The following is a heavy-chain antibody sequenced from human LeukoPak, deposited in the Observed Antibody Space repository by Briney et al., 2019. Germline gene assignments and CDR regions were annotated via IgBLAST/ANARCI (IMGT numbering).Heavy chain of an antibody. D-gene: IGHD6-13*01. CDR3: ARPVKGSSSWNYYFDY. CDR2: MNPNSGNT. J-gene: IGHJ4*02. CDR1: GYTFTSYD. V-gene: IGHV1-8*01. Sequence: ASVKVSCKASGYTFTSYDINWVRQATGQGLEWMGWMNPNSGNTGFAQKFQGRVTMTRNTSISTAYMELSSLRSEDTAVYYCARPVKGSSSWNYYFDYWGQGTLVTVSS.